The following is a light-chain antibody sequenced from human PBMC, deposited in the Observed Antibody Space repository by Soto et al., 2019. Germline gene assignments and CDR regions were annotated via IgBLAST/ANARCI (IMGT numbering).Light chain of an antibody. J-gene: IGLJ2*01. Sequence: QSVLTQPPSASGTPGQRVSISCSGSNSNSGSKYVYWYQQLPGTAPKLLMYRNNQRPSGVPDRFSGSKSGTSASLAISGLRSVDEADYYCAAWDNNLGGPAFGGGTKVTVL. CDR3: AAWDNNLGGPA. V-gene: IGLV1-47*01. CDR1: NSNSGSKY. CDR2: RNN.